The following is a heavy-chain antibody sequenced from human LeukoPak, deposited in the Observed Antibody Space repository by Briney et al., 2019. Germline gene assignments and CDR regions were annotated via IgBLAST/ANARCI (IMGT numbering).Heavy chain of an antibody. Sequence: PSETLSLTCTVSGGSISSYYWSWIRQPPGKGLEWIGYIYYSGSTNYNPSLKSRVTISVDTSKNQFSLKLSSVTAADTAVYYCARARASYDSKAFDPWGQGTLVTVSS. J-gene: IGHJ5*02. V-gene: IGHV4-59*01. CDR3: ARARASYDSKAFDP. CDR1: GGSISSYY. D-gene: IGHD3-22*01. CDR2: IYYSGST.